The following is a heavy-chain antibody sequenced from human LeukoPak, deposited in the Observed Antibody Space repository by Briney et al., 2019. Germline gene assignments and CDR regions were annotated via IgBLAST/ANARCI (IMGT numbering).Heavy chain of an antibody. J-gene: IGHJ4*02. D-gene: IGHD3-16*01. Sequence: PSETLSLTCAVYGGSFSGYYWSWVRQPPGKGLEWIGEINHSGSTNYNPSLKSRVTISVDTSKNQFSLKLSSVTAADTAVYYCARSGSEGALDYWGQGTLVTVSS. V-gene: IGHV4-34*01. CDR3: ARSGSEGALDY. CDR2: INHSGST. CDR1: GGSFSGYY.